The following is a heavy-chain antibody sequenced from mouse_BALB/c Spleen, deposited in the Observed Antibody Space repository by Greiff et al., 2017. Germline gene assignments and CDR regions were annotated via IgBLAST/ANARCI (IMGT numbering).Heavy chain of an antibody. CDR3: NAYGNYYAMDY. J-gene: IGHJ4*01. CDR1: GFNIKDYY. CDR2: IDPENGDT. V-gene: IGHV14-4*02. D-gene: IGHD2-1*01. Sequence: EVKLQESGAELVRSGASVKLSCTASGFNIKDYYMHWVKQRPEQGLEWIGWIDPENGDTEYAPKFQGKATMTADTSSNTAYLQLSSLTSEDTAVYYCNAYGNYYAMDYWGQGTSVTVSS.